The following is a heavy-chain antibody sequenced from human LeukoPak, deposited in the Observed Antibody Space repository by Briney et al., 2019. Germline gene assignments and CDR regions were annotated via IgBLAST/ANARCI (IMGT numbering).Heavy chain of an antibody. CDR3: AHGGGSYGDV. V-gene: IGHV1-2*06. CDR1: GGTFSSYA. Sequence: ASVKVSCKASGGTFSSYAISWVRQAPGQGLEWMGRFDPNNGGTSYAQKFQGRVTITRDTSVSTDYMELSSLRSDDTAVYYYAHGGGSYGDVWGQGTMVAVSS. CDR2: FDPNNGGT. D-gene: IGHD1-26*01. J-gene: IGHJ3*01.